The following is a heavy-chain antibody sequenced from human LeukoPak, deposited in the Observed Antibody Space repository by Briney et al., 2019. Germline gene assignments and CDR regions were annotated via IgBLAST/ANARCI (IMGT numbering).Heavy chain of an antibody. D-gene: IGHD3-9*01. CDR3: ARGSDYDILTGYSY. CDR2: ISAYNGNT. Sequence: EASVKVSCKASGYTFTSYGISWVRQAPGQGLEWMGWISAYNGNTNYAQKLQGRVTMTTDTSTSTAYMELRSLRSDDTAVYYCARGSDYDILTGYSYWGQGTLVTVSS. CDR1: GYTFTSYG. V-gene: IGHV1-18*01. J-gene: IGHJ4*02.